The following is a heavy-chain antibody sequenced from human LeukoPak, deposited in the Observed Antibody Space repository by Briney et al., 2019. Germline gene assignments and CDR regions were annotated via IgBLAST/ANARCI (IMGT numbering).Heavy chain of an antibody. CDR3: AREGLRYFDWLSKGDDAFDI. CDR1: GGSISSGSYY. CDR2: INTSGST. J-gene: IGHJ3*02. D-gene: IGHD3-9*01. Sequence: PSQTLSLTCTVSGGSISSGSYYWSWIRQPAGKGLEWIGRINTSGSTNYNPSLKSRVTISVDTSKNQFSLKLSSVTAADTAVYYCAREGLRYFDWLSKGDDAFDIWGQGTMVTVSS. V-gene: IGHV4-61*02.